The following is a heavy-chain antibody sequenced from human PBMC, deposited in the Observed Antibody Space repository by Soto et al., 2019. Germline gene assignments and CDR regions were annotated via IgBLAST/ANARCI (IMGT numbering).Heavy chain of an antibody. Sequence: GPSVKVSCKASGYTFTSYDINWVRQATGQGLEWMGWMNPNSGNTGYAQKFQGRVTMTRNTSISTAYMELSSLRSEDTAVYYCARGGGDFWSGYEYYYYYMDVWGKGTTVTVSS. CDR1: GYTFTSYD. CDR2: MNPNSGNT. CDR3: ARGGGDFWSGYEYYYYYMDV. J-gene: IGHJ6*03. D-gene: IGHD3-3*01. V-gene: IGHV1-8*01.